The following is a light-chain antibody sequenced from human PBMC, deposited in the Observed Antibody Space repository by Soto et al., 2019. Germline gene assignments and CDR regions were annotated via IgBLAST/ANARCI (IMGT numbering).Light chain of an antibody. V-gene: IGLV2-23*01. Sequence: QSALTQSASVSGCPGQSITISCTGTSSDVGSYNLVSWYQQHPGKAPKLMICEGSKRPSGVSNRFSGSKSGNTTSLTISGLQAEDEADYYCCSYARSRTYVFGAGTKVTVL. CDR1: SSDVGSYNL. J-gene: IGLJ1*01. CDR2: EGS. CDR3: CSYARSRTYV.